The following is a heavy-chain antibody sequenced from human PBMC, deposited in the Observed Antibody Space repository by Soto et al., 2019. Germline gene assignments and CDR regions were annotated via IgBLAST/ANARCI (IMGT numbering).Heavy chain of an antibody. Sequence: PSETLSLTCTVSGGSISSSKYYWGWIRQAPGKVLEWIASIYYSGSTYYNPSLKSRVTISVDTSRNQFSLKLTSMTAADTAVYYCARFGRNYDRCYFTDHWGQGTPVTVSS. J-gene: IGHJ4*02. CDR3: ARFGRNYDRCYFTDH. CDR2: IYYSGST. D-gene: IGHD3-3*01. CDR1: GGSISSSKYY. V-gene: IGHV4-39*01.